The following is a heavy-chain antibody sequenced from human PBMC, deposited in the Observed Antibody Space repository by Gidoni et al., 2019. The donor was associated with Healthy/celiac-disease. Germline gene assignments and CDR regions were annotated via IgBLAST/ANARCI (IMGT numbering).Heavy chain of an antibody. Sequence: QVQLVESGGGVVQPGRSLRLSCAASGFPFSSYGMHWVRQAPGKGLEWVAVIWYDGSNKYYADSVKGRFTISRDNSKNTLYLQMNSLRAEDTAVYYCARDMGVGAREDYYYGMDVWGQGTTVTVSS. CDR1: GFPFSSYG. V-gene: IGHV3-33*01. CDR2: IWYDGSNK. D-gene: IGHD1-26*01. CDR3: ARDMGVGAREDYYYGMDV. J-gene: IGHJ6*02.